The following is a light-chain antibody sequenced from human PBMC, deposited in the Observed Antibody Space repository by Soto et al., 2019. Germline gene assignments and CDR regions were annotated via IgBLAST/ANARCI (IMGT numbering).Light chain of an antibody. V-gene: IGLV2-11*02. CDR2: DVS. CDR3: CCYAGMFVV. Sequence: QSALTQPRSVSGSPGQSVTLSCTGTSSDVGGYNYVSWYQQHPGEAPKLMIYDVSKRPSEVPDRFSGSKSGNTASLTISGLQAEYEADSYCCCYAGMFVVFGGGTKLTVL. J-gene: IGLJ2*01. CDR1: SSDVGGYNY.